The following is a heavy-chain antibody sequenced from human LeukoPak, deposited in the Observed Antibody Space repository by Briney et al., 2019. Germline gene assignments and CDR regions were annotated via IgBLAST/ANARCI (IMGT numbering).Heavy chain of an antibody. Sequence: GGSLRLSCAASGFTFSSYGMHWVRQAPGKGLEWVAVIWYDGSNKYYADSVKGRSTISRDNSKNTLYLQMNSLRAEDTAVYYCARGPIVVARNYYFDYWGQGTLVTVSS. CDR1: GFTFSSYG. J-gene: IGHJ4*02. CDR3: ARGPIVVARNYYFDY. D-gene: IGHD3-22*01. V-gene: IGHV3-33*01. CDR2: IWYDGSNK.